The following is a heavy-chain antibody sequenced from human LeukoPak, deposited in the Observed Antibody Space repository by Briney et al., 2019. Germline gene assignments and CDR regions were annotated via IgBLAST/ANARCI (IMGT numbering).Heavy chain of an antibody. CDR1: GYTFTGYY. V-gene: IGHV1-2*02. CDR2: INPNSGGT. J-gene: IGHJ4*02. CDR3: AKGVLYYYGSGSYCFDY. Sequence: ASVKVSCKASGYTFTGYYMHWVRQAPGQGLEWMGWINPNSGGTNYAQKFQGRVTMTRDTSISTAYMELSRLRSDDTAVYYCAKGVLYYYGSGSYCFDYWGQGTLVTVSP. D-gene: IGHD3-10*01.